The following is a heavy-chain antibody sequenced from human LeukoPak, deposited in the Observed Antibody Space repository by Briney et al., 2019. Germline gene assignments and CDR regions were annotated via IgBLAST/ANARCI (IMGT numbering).Heavy chain of an antibody. CDR3: ARPSRDGHNYDAFDI. J-gene: IGHJ3*02. V-gene: IGHV1-46*01. CDR1: GYTFTSYY. D-gene: IGHD5-24*01. Sequence: ASVKVSCKASGYTFTSYYMHWVRQAPGQGLEWMGIINPSGGSTSYAQKFQGRVTMTRDTSTSTVYMELSSLRSEDTAVYYCARPSRDGHNYDAFDIWGQGTMVTVSS. CDR2: INPSGGST.